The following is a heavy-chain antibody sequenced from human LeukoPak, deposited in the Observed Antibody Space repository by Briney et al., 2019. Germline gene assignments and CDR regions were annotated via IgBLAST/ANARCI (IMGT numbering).Heavy chain of an antibody. J-gene: IGHJ3*02. CDR2: ISWNSGSI. CDR1: GFTFSDYR. Sequence: PGGSLRLSCVGSGFTFSDYRMNWVRQAPGKGLEWVSGISWNSGSIGYADSVKGRFTISRDNAKNSLYLQMNSLRAEDTALNYCAKDNVTTGAFDIWGQGTMVTVSS. D-gene: IGHD4-17*01. V-gene: IGHV3-9*01. CDR3: AKDNVTTGAFDI.